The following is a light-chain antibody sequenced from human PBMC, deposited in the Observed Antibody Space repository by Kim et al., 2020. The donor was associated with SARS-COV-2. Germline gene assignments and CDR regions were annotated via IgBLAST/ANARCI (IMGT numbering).Light chain of an antibody. CDR1: QSIRSY. V-gene: IGKV1-39*01. CDR2: AAS. CDR3: QQTFSIPYT. J-gene: IGKJ2*01. Sequence: ASVGDRVTITCRASQSIRSYLNWYQQKPGNSPKALIYAASSLQSGVPSRFSGSGSGTDFTLTITSLQPEDCGIYYCQQTFSIPYTFGQGTKLEI.